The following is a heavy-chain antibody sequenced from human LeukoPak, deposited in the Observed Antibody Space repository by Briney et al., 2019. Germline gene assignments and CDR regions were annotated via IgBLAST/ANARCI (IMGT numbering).Heavy chain of an antibody. CDR3: ARKSDYDSSGYHNWFDL. Sequence: GESLRLSCAASGFTVSSNYMSWVRQAPGKGLEWVSVIYSGGRTYYADSVKGRFTISRDNSKNSLYLQMNSLRHEDTAVYYCARKSDYDSSGYHNWFDLWGQGTLVTVSS. CDR2: IYSGGRT. V-gene: IGHV3-53*01. CDR1: GFTVSSNY. D-gene: IGHD3-22*01. J-gene: IGHJ5*02.